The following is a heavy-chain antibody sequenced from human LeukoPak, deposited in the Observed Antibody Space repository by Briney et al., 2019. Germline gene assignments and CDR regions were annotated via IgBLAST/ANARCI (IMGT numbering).Heavy chain of an antibody. CDR3: ARRIMDYDFWSGSYFDY. D-gene: IGHD3-3*01. CDR2: ISAYNGNT. V-gene: IGHV1-18*01. Sequence: GASVKVSCNASGYTFTSYGISWVRQPPGRGLEGMGCISAYNGNTNYAQKLQGRVTMTTDTSTSTAYMEVRSLRSDDTAVYYCARRIMDYDFWSGSYFDYWGQGTLVTVSS. CDR1: GYTFTSYG. J-gene: IGHJ4*02.